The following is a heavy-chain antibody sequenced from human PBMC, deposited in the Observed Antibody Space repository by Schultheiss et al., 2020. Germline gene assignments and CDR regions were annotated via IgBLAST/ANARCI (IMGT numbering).Heavy chain of an antibody. J-gene: IGHJ4*02. Sequence: GGSLRLSCAASGFTFSSYAMSWVRQAPGKGLEWVSAISVSGGSTYYADSVKGRFTISRDNSKNTLYLQMNSLRAEDTAVYYCAKDQTVTPYYFDYWGQGTLVTVSS. CDR2: ISVSGGST. V-gene: IGHV3-23*01. CDR3: AKDQTVTPYYFDY. D-gene: IGHD4-23*01. CDR1: GFTFSSYA.